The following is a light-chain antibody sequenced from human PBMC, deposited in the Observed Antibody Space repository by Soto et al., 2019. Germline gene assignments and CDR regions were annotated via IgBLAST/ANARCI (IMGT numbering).Light chain of an antibody. J-gene: IGLJ1*01. CDR2: EVN. V-gene: IGLV2-23*02. CDR3: CSSGGSPTYV. CDR1: SSDVRIYKL. Sequence: QSVLAQPASVSGSPGQSIAISCIGTSSDVRIYKLVSWYQQHPGKAPKLMIFEVNKRPSGVSNRFSGSKSGNTASLTISGLKVEDEADYYCCSSGGSPTYVFGTGTKVTVL.